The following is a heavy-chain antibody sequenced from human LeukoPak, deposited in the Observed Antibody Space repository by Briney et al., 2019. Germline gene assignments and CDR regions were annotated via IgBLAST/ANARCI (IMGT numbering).Heavy chain of an antibody. J-gene: IGHJ4*02. CDR3: ARSSSGSYYKLDY. V-gene: IGHV3-21*06. CDR1: GVTFSSSW. D-gene: IGHD3-10*01. Sequence: GGSLRLSCAASGVTFSSSWMSWVRQAPGKGLEWVSSISSSSSYIYYADSVKGRFTISRDNAKNSLYLQMNRLRAEDTAVYYCARSSSGSYYKLDYWGQGTLVTVSS. CDR2: ISSSSSYI.